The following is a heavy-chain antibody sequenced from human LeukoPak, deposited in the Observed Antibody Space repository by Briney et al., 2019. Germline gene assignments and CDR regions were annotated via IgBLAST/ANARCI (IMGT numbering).Heavy chain of an antibody. D-gene: IGHD6-19*01. J-gene: IGHJ4*02. Sequence: PSETLSLTCTVSDGSISSGSYYWGWIRRPPGKGLEWIGSIFYSGSTYYNPSLKSRVTISVDTSKNQFSLKLSSVTAADTAVYYCARHSSWIAVASGPYFDYWGQGTLVTVSS. CDR3: ARHSSWIAVASGPYFDY. V-gene: IGHV4-39*01. CDR1: DGSISSGSYY. CDR2: IFYSGST.